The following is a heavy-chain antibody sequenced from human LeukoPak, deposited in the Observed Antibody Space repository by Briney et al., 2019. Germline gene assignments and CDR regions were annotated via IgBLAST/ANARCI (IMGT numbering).Heavy chain of an antibody. CDR2: INHSGST. CDR1: GGSFSGYY. Sequence: SETLSLTCAVYGGSFSGYYWSWIRQPPGKGVEWIGEINHSGSTNYNPSLKSRVTISVDTSKNQFSLKLSSVTAADTAVYYCARSSWLFHYFDYWGQGTLVTVSS. CDR3: ARSSWLFHYFDY. D-gene: IGHD3-22*01. J-gene: IGHJ4*02. V-gene: IGHV4-34*01.